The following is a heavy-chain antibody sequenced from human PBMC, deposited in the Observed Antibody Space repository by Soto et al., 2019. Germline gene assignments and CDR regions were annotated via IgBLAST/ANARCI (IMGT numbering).Heavy chain of an antibody. CDR3: ARGVGSSPPQY. V-gene: IGHV4-59*02. D-gene: IGHD1-26*01. CDR1: GGSVSVYY. Sequence: QVQLQESGPGQVKPLETLSLTCTISGGSVSVYYWSWIRQSTGQGLEWIGYIYASGSPYYNPSLRSRVTISADTSKNQISLKLTSPTAADTAVYYCARGVGSSPPQYWGRGTLVTVSS. J-gene: IGHJ4*02. CDR2: IYASGSP.